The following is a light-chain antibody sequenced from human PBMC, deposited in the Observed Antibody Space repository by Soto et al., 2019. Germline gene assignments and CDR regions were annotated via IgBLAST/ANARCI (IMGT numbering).Light chain of an antibody. Sequence: AIQMTQSPSSLSASVGDTVTITCRASQGIRNDLGWYQQKPGKAPNLLIYATSSLQSGVPSRFSGSGSGTDFTLIISSLQPEDFATYYCLQDYDYPLTFGGGTTVEVK. V-gene: IGKV1-6*01. J-gene: IGKJ4*01. CDR2: ATS. CDR3: LQDYDYPLT. CDR1: QGIRND.